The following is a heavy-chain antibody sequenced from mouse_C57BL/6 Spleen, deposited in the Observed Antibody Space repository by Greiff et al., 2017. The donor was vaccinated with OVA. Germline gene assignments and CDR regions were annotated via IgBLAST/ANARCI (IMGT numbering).Heavy chain of an antibody. V-gene: IGHV1-82*01. CDR1: GYAFSSSW. D-gene: IGHD3-2*02. CDR2: IYPGDGDT. J-gene: IGHJ4*01. Sequence: QVQLQQSGPELVKPGASVKISCKASGYAFSSSWMNWVKQRPGKGLEWIGRIYPGDGDTNYNGKFKGKATLTADKSSSTAYMQLSSLTSEDSAVYFCARELRPDYYAMDYWGQGTSVTVSS. CDR3: ARELRPDYYAMDY.